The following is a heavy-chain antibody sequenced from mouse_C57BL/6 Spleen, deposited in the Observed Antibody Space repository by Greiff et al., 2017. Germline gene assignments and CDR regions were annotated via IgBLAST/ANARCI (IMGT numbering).Heavy chain of an antibody. CDR2: IYPRRGNT. Sequence: QVQLQQSGAELARPGASVKLSCKASGYTFTSYGISWVKQRTGQGLEWIGEIYPRRGNTYYNEKFKGKATLTADKSSSTAYMELRSLTSDDSAVYFCAREDLPGAMDYWGQGTSVTVSS. J-gene: IGHJ4*01. CDR1: GYTFTSYG. V-gene: IGHV1-81*01. CDR3: AREDLPGAMDY.